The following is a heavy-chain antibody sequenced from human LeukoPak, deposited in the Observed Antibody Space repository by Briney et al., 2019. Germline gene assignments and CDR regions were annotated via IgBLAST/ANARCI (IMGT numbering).Heavy chain of an antibody. Sequence: SETLSLTCTVSGGSISSGSYYWSWIRQPAGKGLELIGRIYISGSTNYNPSLKSRVTISVDTSKNQFSLKLSSVTAADTAVYYCARSLRGYSGLGVWGKGTTVTISS. CDR1: GGSISSGSYY. CDR3: ARSLRGYSGLGV. CDR2: IYISGST. J-gene: IGHJ6*04. D-gene: IGHD5-12*01. V-gene: IGHV4-61*02.